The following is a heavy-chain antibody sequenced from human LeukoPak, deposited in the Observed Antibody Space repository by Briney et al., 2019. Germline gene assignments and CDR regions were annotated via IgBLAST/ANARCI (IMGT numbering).Heavy chain of an antibody. CDR3: AKEGGYCSSSSCSDYFDY. V-gene: IGHV3-23*01. CDR2: ISGSGGST. D-gene: IGHD2-2*01. Sequence: GGSLRLSCAASGLIFGNHAMSWVRQAPGKGLEWVSTISGSGGSTYYADSVKGRFTISRDNSKDTLYLQVNSLRAEDTAIYYCAKEGGYCSSSSCSDYFDYWGQGSLVTVSS. CDR1: GLIFGNHA. J-gene: IGHJ4*02.